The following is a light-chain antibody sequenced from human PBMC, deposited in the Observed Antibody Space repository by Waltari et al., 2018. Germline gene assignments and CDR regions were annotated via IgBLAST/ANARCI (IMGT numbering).Light chain of an antibody. CDR3: CSYAGTSTL. CDR2: EVS. V-gene: IGLV2-23*02. Sequence: QSALTQPASVSGSPGQSITISCIGSGNDIGYYNLVSWFQQHPGKAPKLIIYEVSKRPSGVSNRFSGSKSGSTASLTISVLQTEDESYYYCCSYAGTSTLFGTGTRVTVL. J-gene: IGLJ1*01. CDR1: GNDIGYYNL.